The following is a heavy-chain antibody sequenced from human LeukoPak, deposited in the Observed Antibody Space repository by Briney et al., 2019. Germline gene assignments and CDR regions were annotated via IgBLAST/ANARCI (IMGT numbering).Heavy chain of an antibody. CDR1: GYSFTTYW. D-gene: IGHD3-16*01. Sequence: GESLEISCKVSGYSFTTYWIGWVRQMPGKGLEWMGVIYPADSDTKYSPSFQGQVTMSVDKSISTAYLQWSSLKVSDTAMYYCARHLGNWFDPWGQGTLVTVSS. V-gene: IGHV5-51*01. CDR3: ARHLGNWFDP. J-gene: IGHJ5*02. CDR2: IYPADSDT.